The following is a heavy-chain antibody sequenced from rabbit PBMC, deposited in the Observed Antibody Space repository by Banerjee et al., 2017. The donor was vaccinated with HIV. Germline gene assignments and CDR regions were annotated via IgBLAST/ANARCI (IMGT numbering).Heavy chain of an antibody. CDR3: ARGDVGDTGYAYGTLGL. D-gene: IGHD6-1*01. J-gene: IGHJ4*01. CDR1: GFSFSSGYY. Sequence: QEQLVESGGGLVQPEGSLTLTCTASGFSFSSGYYMCWVRQAPGKGLEWIACIYTGSSDNTYYATWAKGRFTISKTSSTTVTLQMTSLTAADTATYFCARGDVGDTGYAYGTLGLWGPGTLVTVS. CDR2: IYTGSSDNT. V-gene: IGHV1S45*01.